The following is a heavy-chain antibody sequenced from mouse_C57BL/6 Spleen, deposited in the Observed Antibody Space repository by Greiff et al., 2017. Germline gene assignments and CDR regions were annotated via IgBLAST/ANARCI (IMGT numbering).Heavy chain of an antibody. D-gene: IGHD1-1*01. CDR2: IWRGGST. J-gene: IGHJ4*01. Sequence: VKLQESGPGLVQPSQSPSITCTVSGFSLTSYGVHWVRQSPGKGLEWLGVIWRGGSTDYNAAFMSRLSITKDNSKSQVFFKMNSLQADDTAIYYCAKRRGYGSSYEGYAMDYWGQGTSVTVSS. V-gene: IGHV2-5*01. CDR1: GFSLTSYG. CDR3: AKRRGYGSSYEGYAMDY.